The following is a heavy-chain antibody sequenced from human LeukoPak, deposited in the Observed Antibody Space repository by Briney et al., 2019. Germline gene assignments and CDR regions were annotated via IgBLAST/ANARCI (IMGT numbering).Heavy chain of an antibody. J-gene: IGHJ4*02. CDR2: INHSGST. Sequence: SETLSLTCAACGGSFSGYYWSWIRQPPGKGLEWIGEINHSGSTNYNPSLKSRVTISVDTSKNQFSLKLSSVTAADTAVYYCARGPRRIAVAGYDYWGQGTLVTVSS. CDR1: GGSFSGYY. CDR3: ARGPRRIAVAGYDY. V-gene: IGHV4-34*01. D-gene: IGHD6-19*01.